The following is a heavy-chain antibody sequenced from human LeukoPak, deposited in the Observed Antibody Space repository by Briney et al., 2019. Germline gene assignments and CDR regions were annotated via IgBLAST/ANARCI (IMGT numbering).Heavy chain of an antibody. V-gene: IGHV4-31*03. J-gene: IGHJ5*02. D-gene: IGHD3-3*01. Sequence: SQTLSLTCTVSGGSISSGGYYWSWIRQHPGKGLEWIGYIYYSGSTYYNPSLKSRVTISVDTSKNQFSLKLSSVTAADTAVYYCARGFIVGDFWSGYYWVWFDPWGQGTLVTVSS. CDR1: GGSISSGGYY. CDR2: IYYSGST. CDR3: ARGFIVGDFWSGYYWVWFDP.